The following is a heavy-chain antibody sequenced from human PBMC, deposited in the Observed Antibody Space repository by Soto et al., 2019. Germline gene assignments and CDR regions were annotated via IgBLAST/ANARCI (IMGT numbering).Heavy chain of an antibody. CDR1: GYGFTTYG. CDR2: ISAHNGNT. CDR3: PRGRYGEY. Sequence: QVHLVQSGAEVKKPGASVKVSCKGSGYGFTTYGITWVRQAPGQGLEWMAWISAHNGNTNYAQQLQDRVNRTRETSTSTAYMQLRSLRSVDTAVYYCPRGRYGEYWGQGALLTVSA. V-gene: IGHV1-18*01. D-gene: IGHD4-17*01. J-gene: IGHJ4*02.